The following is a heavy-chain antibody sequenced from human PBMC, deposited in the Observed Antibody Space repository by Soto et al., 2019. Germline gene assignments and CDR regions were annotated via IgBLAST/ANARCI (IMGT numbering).Heavy chain of an antibody. CDR1: GFTFSDYY. J-gene: IGHJ4*02. V-gene: IGHV3-11*01. CDR2: IHRNGKNR. CDR3: ARRRRTDMDDIVLMHDFDF. D-gene: IGHD2-8*01. Sequence: QVQLVESGGGLVKPGGSLRLSCAASGFTFSDYYMSWIRQAPGRGLEWLSYIHRNGKNRDYADSVRGRFTISRDNAKTSLYLEMNGLSVEDTAVYYCARRRRTDMDDIVLMHDFDFWGQGTLVTVSS.